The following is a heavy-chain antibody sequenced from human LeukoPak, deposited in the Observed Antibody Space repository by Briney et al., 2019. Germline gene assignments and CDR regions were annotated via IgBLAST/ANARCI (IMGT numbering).Heavy chain of an antibody. CDR1: NYTFTSYP. J-gene: IGHJ1*01. V-gene: IGHV1-18*01. CDR3: TRGSSSQYFQH. CDR2: ISAYSGNT. D-gene: IGHD6-6*01. Sequence: RASVKVSCKASNYTFTSYPIGGGRQAPGQGLEWMGWISAYSGNTNYTQKVQGRVTMTTDTSTNTAYMELASLRPDDTAIYYCTRGSSSQYFQHWGQGTLVTVSS.